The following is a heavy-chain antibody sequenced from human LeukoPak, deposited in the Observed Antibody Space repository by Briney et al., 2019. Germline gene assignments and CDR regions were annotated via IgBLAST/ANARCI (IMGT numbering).Heavy chain of an antibody. D-gene: IGHD1-20*01. Sequence: PSETLSLTCTVSGGSISSYYWSWIRQPPGKGLEWIGEINHSGSTNYNPSLKSRVTISVDTSKNQFSLKLSSVTAADTAVYYCARTPPWILNYYFDYWGQGTLVTVSS. CDR3: ARTPPWILNYYFDY. CDR1: GGSISSYY. J-gene: IGHJ4*02. V-gene: IGHV4-34*01. CDR2: INHSGST.